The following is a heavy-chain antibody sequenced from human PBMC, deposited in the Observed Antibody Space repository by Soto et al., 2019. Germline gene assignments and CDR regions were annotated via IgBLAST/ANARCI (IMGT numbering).Heavy chain of an antibody. CDR2: IDPTDSYT. Sequence: EVQLVQSGAEVRKPGESLTISCKGSGYIFTKYWISWVRQMPGKGPEWMGRIDPTDSYTNYSPSSEGHVTFSSDKSISTVYLHWGSLKAADTAMYYCARHSSGSVHFDYWGQGTLVTVSS. D-gene: IGHD3-22*01. V-gene: IGHV5-10-1*03. CDR1: GYIFTKYW. J-gene: IGHJ4*02. CDR3: ARHSSGSVHFDY.